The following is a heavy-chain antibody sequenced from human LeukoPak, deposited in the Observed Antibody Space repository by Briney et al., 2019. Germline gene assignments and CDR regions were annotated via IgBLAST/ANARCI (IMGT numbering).Heavy chain of an antibody. CDR3: ARGLGYCSGGSCENWFDP. CDR2: IIPIFGTA. D-gene: IGHD2-15*01. V-gene: IGHV1-69*06. J-gene: IGHJ5*02. CDR1: GGIFSSYA. Sequence: ASVKVSCKASGGIFSSYAISWVRQAPRQGLEWMGGIIPIFGTANYAQKFQGRVTITADKSTSTAYMELSSLRSEDTAVYYCARGLGYCSGGSCENWFDPWGQGTLVTVSS.